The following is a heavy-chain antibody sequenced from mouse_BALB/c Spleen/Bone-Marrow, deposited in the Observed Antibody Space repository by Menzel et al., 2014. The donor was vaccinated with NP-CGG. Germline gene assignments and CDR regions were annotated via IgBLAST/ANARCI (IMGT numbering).Heavy chain of an antibody. CDR1: EFSLSRYS. D-gene: IGHD1-1*01. CDR2: IWGGGST. J-gene: IGHJ4*01. CDR3: ARMYYAYAMDY. V-gene: IGHV2-6-4*01. Sequence: QVQLKESGPGPVAPSQSLSITCTVSEFSLSRYSVHWVRQPPGKGLEWLGMIWGGGSTDYNSALKSRLNISKVNSKSQVFLKMNSLQTDDTAMYYCARMYYAYAMDYWGQGTSVTVSS.